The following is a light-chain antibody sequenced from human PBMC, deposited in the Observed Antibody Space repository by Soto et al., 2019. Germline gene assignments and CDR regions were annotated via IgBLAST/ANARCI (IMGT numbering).Light chain of an antibody. CDR3: QRDGGSPLYT. J-gene: IGKJ2*01. V-gene: IGKV3-20*01. Sequence: EIVLTQSPGTLSLSPGERATLSCRASQSVSSSYLGWYQQKPGQAPRLRIYGASSRATGIPDRFSGSGSGTDFTLTISRLAREAFAVYYCQRDGGSPLYTFGQGNKLEIK. CDR1: QSVSSSY. CDR2: GAS.